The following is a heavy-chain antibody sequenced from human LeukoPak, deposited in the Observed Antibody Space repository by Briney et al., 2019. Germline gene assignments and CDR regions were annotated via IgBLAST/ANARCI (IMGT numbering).Heavy chain of an antibody. D-gene: IGHD3/OR15-3a*01. J-gene: IGHJ4*01. CDR1: GDSITGYS. CDR3: ARQTGSGLFILP. V-gene: IGHV4-59*01. Sequence: SSETLSLTCSVSGDSITGYSWSWIRQTPGKGLEWIGYIYYTGTSYNPSLKSRVTISADTSKNQFSLKLISVTAADTAVYYCARQTGSGLFILPGGQGTLVTVSS. CDR2: IYYTGT.